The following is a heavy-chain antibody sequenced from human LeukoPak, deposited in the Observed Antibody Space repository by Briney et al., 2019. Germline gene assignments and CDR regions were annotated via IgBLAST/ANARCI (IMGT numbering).Heavy chain of an antibody. V-gene: IGHV1-8*03. CDR2: MNPNSGNT. D-gene: IGHD3-9*01. Sequence: ASVKVSCKASGYTFTSYDINWVRQATGQGLEWMGWMNPNSGNTGYAQKFQGRVTITRNTSISTAYMELSSLRSEDTAVYYCARIAKLRYFDWLLSDFDYWGQGTLVTVSS. J-gene: IGHJ4*02. CDR3: ARIAKLRYFDWLLSDFDY. CDR1: GYTFTSYD.